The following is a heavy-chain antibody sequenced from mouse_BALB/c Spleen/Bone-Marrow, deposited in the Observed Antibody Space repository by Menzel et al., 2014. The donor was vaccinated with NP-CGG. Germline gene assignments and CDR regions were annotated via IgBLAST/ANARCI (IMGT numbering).Heavy chain of an antibody. D-gene: IGHD2-1*01. CDR3: ARVYGNYDAMDY. Sequence: VQLVESGAELARPGASVKMSCRASGYTFTTYTMHWVKQRPGQGLEWIGYINPSSGYTYYNQKFKDKATSTADKSSSAAYLQLSSLTSEDSAVYYCARVYGNYDAMDYWGQGTSVTVSS. V-gene: IGHV1-4*01. CDR1: GYTFTTYT. CDR2: INPSSGYT. J-gene: IGHJ4*01.